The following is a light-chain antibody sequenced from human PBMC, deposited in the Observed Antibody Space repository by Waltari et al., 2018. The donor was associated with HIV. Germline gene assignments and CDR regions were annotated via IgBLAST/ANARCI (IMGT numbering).Light chain of an antibody. J-gene: IGKJ2*02. CDR2: TAS. Sequence: DIQMTQSPSSLSASVGDRVTLTCRASHSIDKYLNWYQHKPGKAPKLLIYTASSLQSGVPSRVSGSGSGTDFTLPISSLQPEDFATYYCQQSYIRPSTFGQGTKLE. CDR3: QQSYIRPST. V-gene: IGKV1-39*01. CDR1: HSIDKY.